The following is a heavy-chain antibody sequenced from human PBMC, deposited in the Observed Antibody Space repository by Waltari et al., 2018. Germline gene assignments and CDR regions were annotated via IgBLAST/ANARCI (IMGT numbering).Heavy chain of an antibody. CDR1: GYSFTSYW. V-gene: IGHV5-10-1*03. CDR2: IDPSDSYT. D-gene: IGHD3-10*01. Sequence: EVQLVQSGAEVKKPGESLRISCKGSGYSFTSYWISWVRQMPGKGLEWMGRIDPSDSYTNYSPSFQGHVTISADKSISTAYLQWSSLKASDTAMYYCARHGSGIDSVPPLYYYYGMDVWGQGTTVTVSS. J-gene: IGHJ6*02. CDR3: ARHGSGIDSVPPLYYYYGMDV.